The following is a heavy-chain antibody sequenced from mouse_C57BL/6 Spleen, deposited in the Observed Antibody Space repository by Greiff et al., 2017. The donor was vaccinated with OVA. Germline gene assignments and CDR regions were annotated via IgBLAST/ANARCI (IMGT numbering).Heavy chain of an antibody. CDR1: GYAFSSSW. J-gene: IGHJ4*01. CDR2: IYPGDGDT. D-gene: IGHD1-1*01. V-gene: IGHV1-82*01. Sequence: VQLQQSGPELVKPGASVKISCKASGYAFSSSWMNWVKQRPGKGLEWIGRIYPGDGDTNNNGKFKGKATLTADKSSSTAYMQLSSLTSEDSAVYFCAIYGSSSPYYAMDYWGQGTSVTVSS. CDR3: AIYGSSSPYYAMDY.